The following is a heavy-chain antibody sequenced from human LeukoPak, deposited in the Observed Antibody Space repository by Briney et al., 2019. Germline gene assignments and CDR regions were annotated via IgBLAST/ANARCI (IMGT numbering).Heavy chain of an antibody. CDR3: ARGRLIDAFDI. J-gene: IGHJ3*02. CDR2: IFYSGNT. CDR1: GGSINSSSYY. V-gene: IGHV4-39*07. Sequence: SETLSLTCTVSGGSINSSSYYWGWIRQPPGKGLEWIGSIFYSGNTYDNPSLKSRVTISVDTSKNQFSLKLSSVTAADTAVYYCARGRLIDAFDIWGQGTMVTVSS.